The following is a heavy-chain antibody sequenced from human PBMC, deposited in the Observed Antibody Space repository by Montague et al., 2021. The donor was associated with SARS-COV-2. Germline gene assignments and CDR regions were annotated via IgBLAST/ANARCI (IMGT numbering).Heavy chain of an antibody. Sequence: SQTLSLTCTVSGGSISSYYWNWIRQSAGKGLEWIGRIYTSGSTNYDPSLKSRVTMSVDTSKNQFSLELSSVTAADTAVYYCARGVLFYDSSGYYSDAFDIWGQGTMVTVSS. D-gene: IGHD3-22*01. J-gene: IGHJ3*02. CDR3: ARGVLFYDSSGYYSDAFDI. CDR2: IYTSGST. CDR1: GGSISSYY. V-gene: IGHV4-4*07.